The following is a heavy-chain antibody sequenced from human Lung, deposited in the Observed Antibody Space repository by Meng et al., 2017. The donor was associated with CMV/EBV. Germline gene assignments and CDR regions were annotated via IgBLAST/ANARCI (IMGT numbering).Heavy chain of an antibody. CDR1: GGSISSGGYY. J-gene: IGHJ4*02. V-gene: IGHV4-31*03. CDR3: ARCFRGGGTQRRFGVFRSSYFFDY. CDR2: IYYSGST. D-gene: IGHD3-3*01. Sequence: SETLSLXXTVSGGSISSGGYYWSWIRQHPGKGLEWIGYIYYSGSTYYNPSLKSRVTISVDTSKNQFSLKLSSVTAADTAVYYCARCFRGGGTQRRFGVFRSSYFFDYWGLGXLVTVSS.